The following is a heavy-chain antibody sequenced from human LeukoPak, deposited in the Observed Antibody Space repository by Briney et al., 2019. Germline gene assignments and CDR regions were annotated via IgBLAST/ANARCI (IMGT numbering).Heavy chain of an antibody. CDR2: ITGSGPYM. CDR3: ARDHLNVYGDSYFDY. Sequence: PGGSLRLSCAASGFTFSTFAMHWVRLSPGKGLEWVSSITGSGPYMLYADSVKHRFTISRDNTKNLLYLEMNSLRAEDTAMYFCARDHLNVYGDSYFDYWGQGTLVTVSS. CDR1: GFTFSTFA. D-gene: IGHD4-17*01. J-gene: IGHJ4*02. V-gene: IGHV3-21*06.